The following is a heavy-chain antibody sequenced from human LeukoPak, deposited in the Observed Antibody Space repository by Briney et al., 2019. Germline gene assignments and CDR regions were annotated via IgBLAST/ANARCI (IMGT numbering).Heavy chain of an antibody. CDR1: GCTLTELS. CDR2: FDFEEGKI. CDR3: TAATGWSSSMM. V-gene: IGHV1-24*01. J-gene: IGHJ4*02. D-gene: IGHD6-13*01. Sequence: ASVKVSCKVSGCTLTELSMYWVRQVPGKGLEWMGGFDFEEGKIIYAQKFQGRVTMTEDTSTDTAYMELSSLTSEDTAVYYCTAATGWSSSMMWGQGTAVTVSS.